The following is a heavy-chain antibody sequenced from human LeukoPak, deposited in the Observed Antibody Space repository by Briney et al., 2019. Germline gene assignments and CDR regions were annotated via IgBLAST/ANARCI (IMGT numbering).Heavy chain of an antibody. CDR3: TTEAPTYCDYVWGSYRYRARFDY. J-gene: IGHJ4*02. V-gene: IGHV3-15*01. CDR2: IKSKTDGGTT. CDR1: GFTFSNAW. Sequence: GGSLRLSCAASGFTFSNAWMSWVRQAPGKGLEWVGRIKSKTDGGTTDYAAPVKGRFTISRDDSKNTLYLQMNSLKTEDTAVYYCTTEAPTYCDYVWGSYRYRARFDYWGQGTLVTVSS. D-gene: IGHD3-16*02.